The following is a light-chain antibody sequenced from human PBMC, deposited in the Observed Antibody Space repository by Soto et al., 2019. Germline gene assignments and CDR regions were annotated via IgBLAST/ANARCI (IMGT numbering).Light chain of an antibody. J-gene: IGKJ1*01. V-gene: IGKV1-5*01. Sequence: DIQMTQSPSTLPASIGDRVTITCRASQGISSWLAGYQHKPGKAPKLLLYEASSLESGVPSRFSGGGAGTEFTLTISSLQPDAFATYYCQHYNNYPWTFGQGTQVEIK. CDR2: EAS. CDR1: QGISSW. CDR3: QHYNNYPWT.